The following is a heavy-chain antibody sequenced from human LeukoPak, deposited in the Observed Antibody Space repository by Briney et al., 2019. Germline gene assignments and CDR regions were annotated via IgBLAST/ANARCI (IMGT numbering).Heavy chain of an antibody. J-gene: IGHJ4*02. CDR3: ARVGCSGGSCYDLDY. CDR2: IYTSGST. V-gene: IGHV4-4*07. D-gene: IGHD2-15*01. CDR1: GGSISNYY. Sequence: KSSVTLSLTCTVSGGSISNYYWSWIRQPAGKGLEWIGRIYTSGSTNYNPSLESRVIMSVDTSKNQFSLKLSSVTAADTAVYYCARVGCSGGSCYDLDYWGQGTLVTVSS.